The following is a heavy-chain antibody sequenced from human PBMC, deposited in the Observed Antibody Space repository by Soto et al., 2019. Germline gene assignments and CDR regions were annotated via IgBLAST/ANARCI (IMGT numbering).Heavy chain of an antibody. D-gene: IGHD3-22*01. CDR1: GYSFSSYG. CDR3: ARGGYYDSSGARNYHYYGMDV. Sequence: ASVKVSCKASGYSFSSYGITWVRQAPGQGLEWLGWISPYNDDTKYAQRLQGRVTMTTDTFTRTAYMDIRGLRSDDTAIYYCARGGYYDSSGARNYHYYGMDVWGQGTTVTVSS. V-gene: IGHV1-18*01. CDR2: ISPYNDDT. J-gene: IGHJ6*02.